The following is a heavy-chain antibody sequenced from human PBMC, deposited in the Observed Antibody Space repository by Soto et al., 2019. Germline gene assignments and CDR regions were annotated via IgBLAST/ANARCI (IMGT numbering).Heavy chain of an antibody. J-gene: IGHJ4*02. V-gene: IGHV3-30*18. CDR1: GFTFSSYG. CDR2: ISYDGSNQ. Sequence: PGGSLRLFCAASGFTFSSYGMHWVRQAPDKGLEWVALISYDGSNQYYADSVKGRFTISRDNSKNTLFLQMNSLRADDTAVYYCAKDQASGQGSFDSWGQGTLVTVSS. CDR3: AKDQASGQGSFDS.